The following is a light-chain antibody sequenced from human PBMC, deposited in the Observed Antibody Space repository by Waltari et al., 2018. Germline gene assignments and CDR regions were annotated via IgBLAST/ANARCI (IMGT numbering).Light chain of an antibody. J-gene: IGLJ2*01. CDR1: SDYSNYK. V-gene: IGLV9-49*01. Sequence: QPVLTQPPSASASLGASVTLTCTLSSDYSNYKVDWYPQRPGEGPRFVMRVGPGENVGSKVAGIPGRFSVLGSGLNRYLTSENIQEEDESDYHCGADHGSGSNFVVVFGGGTKLTVL. CDR3: GADHGSGSNFVVV. CDR2: VGPGENVG.